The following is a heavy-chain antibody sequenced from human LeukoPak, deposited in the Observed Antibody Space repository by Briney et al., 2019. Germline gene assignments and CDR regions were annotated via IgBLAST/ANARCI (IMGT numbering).Heavy chain of an antibody. V-gene: IGHV3-30-3*01. CDR3: ARDYVQDY. CDR2: TSYDASKT. J-gene: IGHJ4*02. Sequence: PGTSLRLSCAASIFTFSSYTMHWVRQAPGKGLEWVALTSYDASKTYYADSVKGRFTISRDNAKNSLYLQMNSLRAEDTAVYYCARDYVQDYWGQGTLVTVSS. CDR1: IFTFSSYT. D-gene: IGHD3-16*01.